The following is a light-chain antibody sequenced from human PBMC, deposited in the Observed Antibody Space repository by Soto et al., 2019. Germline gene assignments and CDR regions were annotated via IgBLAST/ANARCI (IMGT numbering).Light chain of an antibody. CDR2: KAS. CDR1: QTISSW. CDR3: QHYNSYSEA. Sequence: DMQMTQSPSTLSGSVGDIGTSTCLASQTISSWLAWYQQKPGKAPKLLIYKASTLKSGVPSRFSGSRSGTEFTLTIRRMQPDDFATYYCQHYNSYSEAFGQGTKVDIK. V-gene: IGKV1-5*03. J-gene: IGKJ1*01.